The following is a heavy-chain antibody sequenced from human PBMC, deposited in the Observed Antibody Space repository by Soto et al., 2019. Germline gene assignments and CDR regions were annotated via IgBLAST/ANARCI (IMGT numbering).Heavy chain of an antibody. V-gene: IGHV3-30*18. D-gene: IGHD3-22*01. CDR2: ISYDGSNK. CDR3: AKEGDYYGSSGYYYIYWYFDL. Sequence: QVQLVESGGGVVQPGRSLRLSCAASGFTFSSYGMHWVRQAPGKGLEWVAVISYDGSNKYYADSVKGRFTISRDNSKNXLXLXMNSLRAEDTAVYYCAKEGDYYGSSGYYYIYWYFDLWGRGTLVTVSS. CDR1: GFTFSSYG. J-gene: IGHJ2*01.